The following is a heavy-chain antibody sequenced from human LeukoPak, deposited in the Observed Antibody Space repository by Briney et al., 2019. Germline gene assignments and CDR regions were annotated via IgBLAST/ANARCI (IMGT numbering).Heavy chain of an antibody. CDR3: AREYSSSWYVTRENWFDP. J-gene: IGHJ5*02. D-gene: IGHD6-13*01. V-gene: IGHV4-39*07. CDR2: IYYSGST. CDR1: GGSISSSSYY. Sequence: PSETLSLTCTVSGGSISSSSYYWGWIHQPPGKGLEWIGSIYYSGSTYYNPSLKSRVTISVDTSKNQFSLKLSSVTAADTAVYYCAREYSSSWYVTRENWFDPWGQGTLVTVSS.